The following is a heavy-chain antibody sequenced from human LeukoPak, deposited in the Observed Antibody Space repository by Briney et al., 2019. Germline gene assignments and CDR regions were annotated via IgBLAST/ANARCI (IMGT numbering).Heavy chain of an antibody. CDR3: ARGVTIFDYYYYMDV. D-gene: IGHD3-3*01. Sequence: ASVKVSCKASGGTFSSYAISWVRQAPGQGLEWMGGIIPIFGTANYAQKFQGRVTITADESTSTAYMELSSLRSEDTAVYYCARGVTIFDYYYYMDVWGKGTMVTVSS. J-gene: IGHJ6*03. V-gene: IGHV1-69*13. CDR2: IIPIFGTA. CDR1: GGTFSSYA.